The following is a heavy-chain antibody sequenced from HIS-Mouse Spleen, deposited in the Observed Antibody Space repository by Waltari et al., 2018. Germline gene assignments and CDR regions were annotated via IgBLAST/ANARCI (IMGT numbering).Heavy chain of an antibody. V-gene: IGHV3-53*02. CDR2: IYSGGST. CDR3: ARAKYYDFWSGDV. J-gene: IGHJ6*02. CDR1: GFTVSSHY. Sequence: EVQLVETGGGLIQPGGSLRLSCAASGFTVSSHYMSLARQAPGKGLEWVSVIYSGGSTYYADSVKGRFTISRDNSKNTLYLQMNSLRAEDTAVYYCARAKYYDFWSGDVWGQGTTVTVSS. D-gene: IGHD3-3*01.